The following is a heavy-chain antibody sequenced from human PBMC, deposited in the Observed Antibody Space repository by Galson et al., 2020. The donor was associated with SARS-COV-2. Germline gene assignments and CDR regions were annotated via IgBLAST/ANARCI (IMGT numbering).Heavy chain of an antibody. J-gene: IGHJ4*02. CDR3: ARKQLSDRHWTPVDY. CDR2: LDWDDDN. D-gene: IGHD3-3*01. CDR1: RFSLRTSGMC. Sequence: ESGPTLLKPTQTLTLTCTFSRFSLRTSGMCVSWIRQPPGKALEWLARLDWDDDNYYSTSLTTRPTISKVTSKNQVVLTMTNMDPAETATYYCARKQLSDRHWTPVDYWGQGTRVTVSS. V-gene: IGHV2-70*11.